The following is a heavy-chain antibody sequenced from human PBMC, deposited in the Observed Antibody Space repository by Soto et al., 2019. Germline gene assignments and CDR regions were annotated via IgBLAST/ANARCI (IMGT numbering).Heavy chain of an antibody. Sequence: EVQLVESGGGLVQPGGSLRLSCAASGFTFSSYWMHWVRQAPGKGLVWVARVNSDEGYTAYADSVKGRFSISRDNAKNMLYLQMNSLRVDDTAVDYCAREGPSLFWGQGTPVTVSS. CDR1: GFTFSSYW. V-gene: IGHV3-74*01. CDR3: AREGPSLF. J-gene: IGHJ4*02. CDR2: VNSDEGYT.